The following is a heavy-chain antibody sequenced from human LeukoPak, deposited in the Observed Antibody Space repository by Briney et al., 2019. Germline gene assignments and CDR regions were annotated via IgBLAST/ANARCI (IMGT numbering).Heavy chain of an antibody. J-gene: IGHJ5*02. D-gene: IGHD3-9*01. CDR3: ARAGGTLRYFDWLKNQNWFDP. V-gene: IGHV1-2*02. CDR2: INPNSGGT. CDR1: GYTFTGYY. Sequence: ASVKVSCKASGYTFTGYYMHWVRQAPGQGLEWMGWINPNSGGTNYAQKFQGRVTMTRDTSISTAYMELSRLRSDDTAVYYCARAGGTLRYFDWLKNQNWFDPWGQGTLVTVSS.